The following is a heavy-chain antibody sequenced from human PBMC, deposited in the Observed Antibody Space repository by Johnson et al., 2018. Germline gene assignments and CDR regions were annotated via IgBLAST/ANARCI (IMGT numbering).Heavy chain of an antibody. J-gene: IGHJ3*02. D-gene: IGHD3-22*01. CDR1: GFTFSSYW. CDR2: IKQDGSEK. Sequence: EVQLVESGGGLVQPGRSLRLSCAASGFTFSSYWMSWVRQAPGKGLEWVANIKQDGSEKYYVDSVKGRFTISRDNSKNTLYLQMNSLRAEDTAVYYCAKERYYYDSSGYWKYAFDIWGQGTMVTVSS. V-gene: IGHV3-7*03. CDR3: AKERYYYDSSGYWKYAFDI.